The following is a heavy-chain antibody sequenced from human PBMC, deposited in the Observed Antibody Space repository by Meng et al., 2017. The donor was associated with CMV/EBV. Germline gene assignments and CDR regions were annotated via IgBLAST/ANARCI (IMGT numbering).Heavy chain of an antibody. Sequence: VQLVQTGGEVKSPGASVKVSCQTSGYRFSDHYMHWVRQAPGQGLEWMGWIYPNSGGTHYAQKFQDRVTMTRDTSISTVYMELSRLTSDDTAVYYCVRDHNWGPDYWGQGTLVTVSS. D-gene: IGHD1-1*01. CDR1: GYRFSDHY. J-gene: IGHJ4*02. CDR3: VRDHNWGPDY. CDR2: IYPNSGGT. V-gene: IGHV1-2*02.